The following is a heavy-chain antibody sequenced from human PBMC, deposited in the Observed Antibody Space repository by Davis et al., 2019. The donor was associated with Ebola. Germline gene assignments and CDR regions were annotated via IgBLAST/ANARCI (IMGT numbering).Heavy chain of an antibody. Sequence: SVKVSCKASGYTFTSYAISWVRQAPGQGLEWMGRIIPILGIAKYAQKFQGRVTITADKSTSTAYMELSSLRSEDTAVYYCARVYVGVDYWGQGTLVTVSS. J-gene: IGHJ4*02. CDR1: GYTFTSYA. V-gene: IGHV1-69*04. D-gene: IGHD1-26*01. CDR3: ARVYVGVDY. CDR2: IIPILGIA.